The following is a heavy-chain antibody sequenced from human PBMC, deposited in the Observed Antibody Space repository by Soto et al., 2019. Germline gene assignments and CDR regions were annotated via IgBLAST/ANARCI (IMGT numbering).Heavy chain of an antibody. D-gene: IGHD3-22*01. J-gene: IGHJ3*02. CDR2: INPSGGST. CDR1: GYSFTSYY. CDR3: ARISHATPYYYDSSGYYYGHAIDI. Sequence: ASVKVSCKASGYSFTSYYMHWVRQAPGQGLEWMGIINPSGGSTSYAQKFQGRVTMTRDTSTSTVYMELSSLRSEDTAVYYCARISHATPYYYDSSGYYYGHAIDIWGQGTMVTVSS. V-gene: IGHV1-46*01.